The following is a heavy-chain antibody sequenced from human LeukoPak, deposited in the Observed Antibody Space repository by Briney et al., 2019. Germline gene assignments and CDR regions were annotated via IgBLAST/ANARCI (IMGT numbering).Heavy chain of an antibody. D-gene: IGHD3-10*01. CDR3: ARGYYDSGSYFAFDY. CDR2: IYSGGST. V-gene: IGHV3-53*01. Sequence: GGSLTLSWAASGFTVGSNYMSWVRQAPGKGLEWVSVIYSGGSTYYADSVKGRFTISRDNSKNTLYLQMNSLRAEDTAVYYCARGYYDSGSYFAFDYWGQGTLVTVSS. CDR1: GFTVGSNY. J-gene: IGHJ4*02.